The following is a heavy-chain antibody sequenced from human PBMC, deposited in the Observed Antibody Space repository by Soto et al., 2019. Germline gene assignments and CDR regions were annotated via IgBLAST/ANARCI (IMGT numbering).Heavy chain of an antibody. D-gene: IGHD3-9*01. CDR2: IIPIFGTA. CDR1: GGTFSSYA. CDR3: ARDRYYDILTGYSPPRSYYYGMDV. J-gene: IGHJ6*02. Sequence: SVKVSCKASGGTFSSYAISWVRQAPGQGLEWMGGIIPIFGTANYAQKFQGRVTITADESTSTAYMELSSLRSEDTAVYYCARDRYYDILTGYSPPRSYYYGMDVWGQGTTVTVSS. V-gene: IGHV1-69*13.